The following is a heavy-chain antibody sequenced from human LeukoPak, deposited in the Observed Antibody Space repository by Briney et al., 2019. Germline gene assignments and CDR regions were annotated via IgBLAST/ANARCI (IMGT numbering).Heavy chain of an antibody. CDR2: IYYSGST. J-gene: IGHJ3*02. CDR3: ARFFCTSCHNNDAFDI. V-gene: IGHV4-59*01. CDR1: GGSISSYY. D-gene: IGHD2-2*01. Sequence: PSETLSLTCTVSGGSISSYYWSWIRQPPGKGLEWIGYIYYSGSTNYNPSLKSRVTISVDTSKNQFSLKLSSVTAADTAVYYCARFFCTSCHNNDAFDIWGQGTMVTVSS.